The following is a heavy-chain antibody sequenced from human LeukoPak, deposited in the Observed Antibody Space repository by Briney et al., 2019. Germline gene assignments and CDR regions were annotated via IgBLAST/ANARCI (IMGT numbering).Heavy chain of an antibody. D-gene: IGHD6-19*01. CDR2: IYYSGST. Sequence: PSETLSLTCTVSGGSISSYYWSWIRQPPGKGLEWIGYIYYSGSTNYNPSPKSRVTISSDKSKNHFSLKLSSVTAADTAVYYCARDEAGNIDPWGQGTLVTVSS. CDR1: GGSISSYY. CDR3: ARDEAGNIDP. V-gene: IGHV4-59*01. J-gene: IGHJ5*02.